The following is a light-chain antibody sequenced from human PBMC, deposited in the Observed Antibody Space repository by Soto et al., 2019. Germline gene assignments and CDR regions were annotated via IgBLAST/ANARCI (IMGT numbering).Light chain of an antibody. V-gene: IGKV1-16*01. Sequence: DIQMTQSPSSLSASVGDRVTITCRASQGVSYYLAWFQLEPGKAPKPLIYAASYLQDGVPSRFSGSGSGTDFSLTISSLQPEDFATYYCQQYDSYPYTFGGGTRVEIK. CDR2: AAS. CDR1: QGVSYY. J-gene: IGKJ4*01. CDR3: QQYDSYPYT.